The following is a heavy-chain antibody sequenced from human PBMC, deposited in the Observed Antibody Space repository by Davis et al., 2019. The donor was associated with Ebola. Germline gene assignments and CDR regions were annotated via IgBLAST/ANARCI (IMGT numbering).Heavy chain of an antibody. CDR1: GFTFSTYT. J-gene: IGHJ4*02. CDR3: ARDGLYYDILTGPSDY. CDR2: ISISSTFI. V-gene: IGHV3-21*01. Sequence: GGSLRLSCAASGFTFSTYTMTWVRQAPGKGLEWVSSISISSTFIYYADSVRGRFTVSRDNAKNSLYLQMNSLRAEDTAVYYCARDGLYYDILTGPSDYWGQGTLVTVSS. D-gene: IGHD3-9*01.